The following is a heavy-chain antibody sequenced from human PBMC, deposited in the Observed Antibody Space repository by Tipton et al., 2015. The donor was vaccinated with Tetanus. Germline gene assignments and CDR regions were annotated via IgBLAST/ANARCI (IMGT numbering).Heavy chain of an antibody. CDR2: IYPGDSDT. D-gene: IGHD2-8*01. Sequence: QLVQSGGEVKKPGESLKISCKGSGYIFTNYWIGWVRQKPGKGLEWMGIIYPGDSDTRYSPSFQGQVTISVDKSISTAYLQWSSLKASDTSMFYCARAHCSDGVCNFDYWGQGALVTVAS. V-gene: IGHV5-51*01. CDR3: ARAHCSDGVCNFDY. J-gene: IGHJ4*02. CDR1: GYIFTNYW.